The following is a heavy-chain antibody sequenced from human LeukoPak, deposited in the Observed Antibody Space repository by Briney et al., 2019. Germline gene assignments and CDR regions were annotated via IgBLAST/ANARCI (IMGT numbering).Heavy chain of an antibody. CDR3: ARGLYGASGY. V-gene: IGHV3-13*01. CDR1: GFNLSNYD. Sequence: GGSLRLSCAASGFNLSNYDMHWVRQATGKGLEWVSGIGTAGDTYYSDSVMGRFTMSRENVKNSLYLQMNSLRAGDTAVYYCARGLYGASGYWGQGALVTVSS. J-gene: IGHJ4*02. CDR2: IGTAGDT. D-gene: IGHD4-17*01.